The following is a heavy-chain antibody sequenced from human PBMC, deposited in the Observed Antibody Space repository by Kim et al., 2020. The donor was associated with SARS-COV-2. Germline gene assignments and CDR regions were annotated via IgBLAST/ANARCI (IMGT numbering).Heavy chain of an antibody. D-gene: IGHD3-10*01. CDR3: ARESYYGSGSYPDIDY. CDR2: IRSEAHGGTT. Sequence: GGSLRLSCLASGSMFDNYAMIWFRQAPGKGLEWVGFIRSEAHGGTTEYAASVKGRFTISRDDSSSIAYLQMNSLKPEDTAMYYCARESYYGSGSYPDIDYWGQGTLVTVSS. J-gene: IGHJ4*02. CDR1: GSMFDNYA. V-gene: IGHV3-49*03.